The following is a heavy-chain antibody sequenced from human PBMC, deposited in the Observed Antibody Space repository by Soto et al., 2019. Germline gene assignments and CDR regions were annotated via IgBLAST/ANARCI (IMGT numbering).Heavy chain of an antibody. Sequence: EVQLVESGGGLVKPGGSLRLSCAASDFTIXNAWMNWVRQAPGKGLEWVGRIKTKAEGGATDYAAPLKGRFTISRDDSRNTLFLQMNSLKTEDTAVYYCTTGSVEGVWGQGATVTVSS. V-gene: IGHV3-15*07. J-gene: IGHJ6*02. CDR1: DFTIXNAW. D-gene: IGHD2-15*01. CDR2: IKTKAEGGAT. CDR3: TTGSVEGV.